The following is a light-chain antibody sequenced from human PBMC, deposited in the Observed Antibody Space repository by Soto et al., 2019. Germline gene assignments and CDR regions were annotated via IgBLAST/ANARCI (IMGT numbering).Light chain of an antibody. J-gene: IGKJ1*01. CDR3: LHHNSYPWT. Sequence: DIQMTQSPSSLSASLGDRPTITCRASQSITTYLNWYQQKPGKAPKLLIYAAPSLQSGVPSRFSGSGSETDFTLTISSLQPEDFAAYYCLHHNSYPWTFGQGTKVDIK. CDR1: QSITTY. CDR2: AAP. V-gene: IGKV1-39*01.